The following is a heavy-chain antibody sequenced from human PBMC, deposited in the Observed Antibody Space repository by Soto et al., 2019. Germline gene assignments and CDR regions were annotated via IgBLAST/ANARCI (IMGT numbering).Heavy chain of an antibody. Sequence: GGSLRLSCAASGFTFSSYGMHWVRQAPGKGLEWVAVIWYDGSNKYYADSVKGRFTISRDNSKNTLYLQMNSLRAEDTAVYYCAREAHAITGTSNWFDPWGQGTLVTVSS. D-gene: IGHD1-20*01. J-gene: IGHJ5*02. V-gene: IGHV3-33*01. CDR1: GFTFSSYG. CDR2: IWYDGSNK. CDR3: AREAHAITGTSNWFDP.